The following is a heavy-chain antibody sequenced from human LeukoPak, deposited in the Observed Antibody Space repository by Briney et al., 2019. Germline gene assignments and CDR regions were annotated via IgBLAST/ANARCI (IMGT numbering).Heavy chain of an antibody. V-gene: IGHV3-11*04. CDR1: GFTFSDYY. CDR2: ISSSGSTI. Sequence: PGGSLRLSCAASGFTFSDYYMSWIRQAPGKGLEWVSYISSSGSTIYYADSVKGRFTISRDNAKNSLYLQMNSLRAEDTAVHYCARVNRVVGATKAYYFDYWGQGTLVTVSS. J-gene: IGHJ4*02. CDR3: ARVNRVVGATKAYYFDY. D-gene: IGHD1-26*01.